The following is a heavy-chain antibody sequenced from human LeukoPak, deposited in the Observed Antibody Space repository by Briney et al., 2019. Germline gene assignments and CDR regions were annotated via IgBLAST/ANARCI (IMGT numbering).Heavy chain of an antibody. Sequence: PGGSLRLSCAASGFTFSTYAMSWVRQAPGKGLEWVSGMTGNGGSLYYAGSVKGRFTISRDNSKNTLYVQMNSLRADDTAVYYCARGRGSGGLDVWGQGTTVTVSS. CDR3: ARGRGSGGLDV. CDR1: GFTFSTYA. CDR2: MTGNGGSL. J-gene: IGHJ6*02. V-gene: IGHV3-23*01.